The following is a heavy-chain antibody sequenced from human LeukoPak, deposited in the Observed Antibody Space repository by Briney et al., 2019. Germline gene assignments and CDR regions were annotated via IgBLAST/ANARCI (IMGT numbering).Heavy chain of an antibody. J-gene: IGHJ4*02. CDR3: AKDILPYYYDSSGYSPLDY. Sequence: GSLRLSCAASGFTFDDYAMHWVRQAPGKGLEWVSLISGDGGSTYYADSVKGRFTISRDNSENSLYLQMNSLRTEDTALYYCAKDILPYYYDSSGYSPLDYWGQGTLVTVSS. CDR1: GFTFDDYA. D-gene: IGHD3-22*01. V-gene: IGHV3-43*02. CDR2: ISGDGGST.